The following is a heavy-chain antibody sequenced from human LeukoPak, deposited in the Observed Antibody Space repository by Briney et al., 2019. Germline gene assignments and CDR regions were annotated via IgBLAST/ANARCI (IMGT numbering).Heavy chain of an antibody. D-gene: IGHD5-18*01. CDR3: ARVRQWIHYDAFDI. CDR1: GFTFSSYS. CDR2: ISSSSSTI. J-gene: IGHJ3*02. Sequence: GGSLRLSCAASGFTFSSYSMNWVRQAPGKGLEWVSYISSSSSTIYYADSVKGRFTISRDNAKNSLYLQMNSLRAEDTAVYYCARVRQWIHYDAFDIWGQGTMVTVSS. V-gene: IGHV3-48*01.